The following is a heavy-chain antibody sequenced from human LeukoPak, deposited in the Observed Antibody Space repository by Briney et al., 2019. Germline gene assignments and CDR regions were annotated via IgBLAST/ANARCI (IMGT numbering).Heavy chain of an antibody. CDR2: ISGSGGST. D-gene: IGHD3-22*01. J-gene: IGHJ4*02. CDR1: GFTFSSYA. V-gene: IGHV3-23*01. CDR3: AKDRGVITLIVVVIE. Sequence: PGGSLRLSCAASGFTFSSYAMSWVCQAPGKGLEWVSAISGSGGSTYYADSVKGRFTISRDNSMNTLYLQMNSLRAEDTAVYYCAKDRGVITLIVVVIEWGQGTLVTVSS.